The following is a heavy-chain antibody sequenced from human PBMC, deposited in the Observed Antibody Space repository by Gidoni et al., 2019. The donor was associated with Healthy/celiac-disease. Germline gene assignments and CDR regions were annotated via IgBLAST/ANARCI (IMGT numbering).Heavy chain of an antibody. V-gene: IGHV3-21*01. D-gene: IGHD2-15*01. CDR2: ISSSSSYI. CDR1: GFTFSRYS. Sequence: EVQLVESGGGLVKPGGSLRLSCAASGFTFSRYSMNWVRQAPGKGLEWVSSISSSSSYIYYADSVKGRFTISRDNAKNSLYLQMNSLRAEDTAVYYCARVFFLKEDWWAFDIWGQGTMVTVSS. J-gene: IGHJ3*02. CDR3: ARVFFLKEDWWAFDI.